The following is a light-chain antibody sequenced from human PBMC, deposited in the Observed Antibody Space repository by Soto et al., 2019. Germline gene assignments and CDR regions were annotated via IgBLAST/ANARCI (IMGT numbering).Light chain of an antibody. Sequence: SYELTQPLSVSVALGQTARITCGGDNIGSKKVHWYQQKPGQAPVLVIYRHTNRPSGIPERFSGSNSGTTATLTISRAQAGDEADYYCQVWDSNTGVFGGGTKLTVL. CDR2: RHT. CDR1: NIGSKK. J-gene: IGLJ3*02. CDR3: QVWDSNTGV. V-gene: IGLV3-9*01.